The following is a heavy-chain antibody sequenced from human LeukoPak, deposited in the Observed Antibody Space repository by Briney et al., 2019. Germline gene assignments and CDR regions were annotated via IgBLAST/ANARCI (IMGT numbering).Heavy chain of an antibody. CDR3: AKSVRSNIAAADGFH. CDR1: GFTFSDYY. CDR2: ISSSGSTI. V-gene: IGHV3-11*01. Sequence: GGSLRLSCAASGFTFSDYYMSRIRQAPGKGLEWVSYISSSGSTIYYADSVKGRFTISRDNSKNTLYLQMNSLRAEDTAVYYCAKSVRSNIAAADGFHWGQGTLVTVSS. J-gene: IGHJ4*02. D-gene: IGHD6-13*01.